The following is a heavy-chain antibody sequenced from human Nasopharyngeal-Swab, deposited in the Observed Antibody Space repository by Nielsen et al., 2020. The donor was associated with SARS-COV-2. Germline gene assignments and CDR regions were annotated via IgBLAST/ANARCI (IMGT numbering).Heavy chain of an antibody. J-gene: IGHJ6*02. CDR1: GYSFTSYW. V-gene: IGHV5-51*01. CDR2: IYPGDSDT. D-gene: IGHD3-22*01. CDR3: ARQPWAYDSSGYSLGRLYGMDV. Sequence: GESLKISCKGSGYSFTSYWIGWVRQMPGKGLEWMGIIYPGDSDTRYSPSFQGQVTISADKSISTAYLQWSSLKASDTAMYYCARQPWAYDSSGYSLGRLYGMDVWGQRTTVTVSS.